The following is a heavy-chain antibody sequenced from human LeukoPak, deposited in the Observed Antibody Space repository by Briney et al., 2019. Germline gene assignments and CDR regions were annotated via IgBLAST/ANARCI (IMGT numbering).Heavy chain of an antibody. CDR3: ARERIGFSRNWFDP. CDR1: GYNFTSFE. Sequence: ASVKVSCKASGYNFTSFEINWVRLTTGQGLEWVGWMNPNTGGAGYAQKFQGRVTMTRDTSSSTAYLDLTRLRSDDTAVYYCARERIGFSRNWFDPWGQGTLVTVSS. CDR2: MNPNTGGA. J-gene: IGHJ5*02. D-gene: IGHD2-21*01. V-gene: IGHV1-8*01.